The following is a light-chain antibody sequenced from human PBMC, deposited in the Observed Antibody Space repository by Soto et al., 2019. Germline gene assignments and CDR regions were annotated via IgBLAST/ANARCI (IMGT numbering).Light chain of an antibody. CDR1: QTISSS. V-gene: IGKV1-39*01. Sequence: DIQMTQSPSSLSASVGDRVTITCRASQTISSSLNWYQQKPGKAPDLLISAASNLQSGVPSRFIGRGSGSDFTLTISSLQPEDFATYYCQHSYSSPRMYTYGQGTRLEIK. CDR3: QHSYSSPRMYT. J-gene: IGKJ2*01. CDR2: AAS.